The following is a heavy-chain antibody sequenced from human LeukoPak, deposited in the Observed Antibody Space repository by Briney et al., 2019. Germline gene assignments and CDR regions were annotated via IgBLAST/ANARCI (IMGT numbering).Heavy chain of an antibody. Sequence: RTGGSLRLSCAASGFTFSSYAMHWVRQAPGKGLEWVAVISYDGSNKYYADSVKGRFTISRDNSKNTLYLQVNSLRAEDTAVYYCARDANFGYDAFDIWGQGTMVTVSS. CDR1: GFTFSSYA. CDR3: ARDANFGYDAFDI. CDR2: ISYDGSNK. J-gene: IGHJ3*02. D-gene: IGHD3-10*01. V-gene: IGHV3-30-3*01.